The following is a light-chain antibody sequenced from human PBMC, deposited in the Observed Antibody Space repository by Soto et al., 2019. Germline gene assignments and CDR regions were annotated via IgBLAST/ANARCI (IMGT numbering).Light chain of an antibody. CDR3: QQYGSSSWT. CDR1: QSVTTQ. Sequence: IVLTQSPGTLSLTPGERATLSCRASQSVTTQLAWYQQKPGQAPRLIIHGASSRATGVPDRFSGSGSGTEFTLTISRLEPEDFAVYYCQQYGSSSWTFGQGTKVDI. J-gene: IGKJ1*01. V-gene: IGKV3-20*01. CDR2: GAS.